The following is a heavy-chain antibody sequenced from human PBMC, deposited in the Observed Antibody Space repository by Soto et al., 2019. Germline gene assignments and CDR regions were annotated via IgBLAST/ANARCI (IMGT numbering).Heavy chain of an antibody. V-gene: IGHV1-46*01. CDR3: ARDCDILTGYFDY. Sequence: GASVKVSCKASGYTFTSYYMHWVRQAPGQGLEWMGIINPSGGSTSYAQKFKGRVTMTRDTSTSTVYMELSSLSSDDTAVYYCARDCDILTGYFDYWGQGTLVTVSS. D-gene: IGHD3-9*01. CDR1: GYTFTSYY. CDR2: INPSGGST. J-gene: IGHJ4*02.